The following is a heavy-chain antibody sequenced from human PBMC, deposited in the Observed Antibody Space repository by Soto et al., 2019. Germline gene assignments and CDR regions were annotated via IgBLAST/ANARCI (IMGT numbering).Heavy chain of an antibody. J-gene: IGHJ4*02. CDR3: AKVMFFYYYDSSDYTHPPEFDY. Sequence: GGSLRLSCAASGFTFSSYAMSWVRQAPGKGLEWVSAISGSGGSTYYADSVKGRFTITRDNSKNTLYLQMNSLRAEDTVIYYCAKVMFFYYYDSSDYTHPPEFDYWGQGTLVTVSS. CDR1: GFTFSSYA. D-gene: IGHD3-22*01. CDR2: ISGSGGST. V-gene: IGHV3-23*01.